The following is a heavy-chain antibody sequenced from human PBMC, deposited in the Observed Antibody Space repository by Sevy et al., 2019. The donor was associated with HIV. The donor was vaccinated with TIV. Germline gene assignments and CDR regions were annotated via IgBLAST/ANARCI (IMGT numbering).Heavy chain of an antibody. CDR3: ARVSRGTDDDY. Sequence: GESLKISCTTSGFTFSAYAMHWVRQAPGKGLEWVAIIWSDGAYQYHGDSVKGRFTISRDNSKNSLYLQMNSLRVEDTAVYYCARVSRGTDDDYWGQGTLVTVSS. D-gene: IGHD2-2*01. CDR1: GFTFSAYA. CDR2: IWSDGAYQ. V-gene: IGHV3-33*01. J-gene: IGHJ4*02.